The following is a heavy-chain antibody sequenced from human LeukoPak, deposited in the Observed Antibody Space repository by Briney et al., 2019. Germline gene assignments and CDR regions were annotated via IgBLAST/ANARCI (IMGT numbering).Heavy chain of an antibody. D-gene: IGHD2-2*01. CDR3: ATLGLVVPAATDAFDI. CDR2: MNPNSGNT. V-gene: IGHV1-8*01. J-gene: IGHJ3*02. Sequence: ASVKVSCKASGYTFTSYDINWVRQATGQGLEWMGWMNPNSGNTGYAQKFQGRVTMTRNTSISTAYMELSSLRSEDTAVYCCATLGLVVPAATDAFDIWGQGTMVTVSS. CDR1: GYTFTSYD.